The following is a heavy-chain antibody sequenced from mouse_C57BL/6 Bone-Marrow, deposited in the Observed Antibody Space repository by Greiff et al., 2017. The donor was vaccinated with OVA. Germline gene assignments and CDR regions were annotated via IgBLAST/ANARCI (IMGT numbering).Heavy chain of an antibody. V-gene: IGHV1-42*01. CDR1: GYSFTGYY. Sequence: VQLQQSGPELVKPGASVKISCKASGYSFTGYYINWVKQSPEKSLEWIGEINPSTGGTTYNQKFKAKATLTVDTSSSTAYMQLKSLTSEDSAVYYGARTREYYGSSYVCWYFDVWGTGTTVTVSS. D-gene: IGHD1-1*01. CDR2: INPSTGGT. J-gene: IGHJ1*03. CDR3: ARTREYYGSSYVCWYFDV.